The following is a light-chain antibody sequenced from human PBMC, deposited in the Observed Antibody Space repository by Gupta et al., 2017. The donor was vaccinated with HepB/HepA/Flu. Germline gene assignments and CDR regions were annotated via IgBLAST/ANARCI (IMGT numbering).Light chain of an antibody. Sequence: EIVLTQSPATLSLSPGERATLSCRASQSVSSYLAWYKQKPGQEPRLLIYDASNRATGITARFSGSGSGTDFTLTISSREPEDFAVYYCQQRSNWPQCSFGQGTKVEIK. J-gene: IGKJ2*04. CDR3: QQRSNWPQCS. CDR2: DAS. V-gene: IGKV3-11*01. CDR1: QSVSSY.